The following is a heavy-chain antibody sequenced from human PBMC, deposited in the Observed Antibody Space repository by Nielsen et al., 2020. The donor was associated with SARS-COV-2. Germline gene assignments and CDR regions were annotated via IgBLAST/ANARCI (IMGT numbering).Heavy chain of an antibody. Sequence: GGSLRLSCAASGFTFSSYAMHWVRQAPGKGLEWVAVISYDGSNKYYADSVKGRFTISRDNSKNTLYLQMNSLRAEDTAVYYCAKGLRGPDAFDIWGQGTMVTVSS. V-gene: IGHV3-30-3*01. J-gene: IGHJ3*02. CDR3: AKGLRGPDAFDI. D-gene: IGHD5/OR15-5a*01. CDR2: ISYDGSNK. CDR1: GFTFSSYA.